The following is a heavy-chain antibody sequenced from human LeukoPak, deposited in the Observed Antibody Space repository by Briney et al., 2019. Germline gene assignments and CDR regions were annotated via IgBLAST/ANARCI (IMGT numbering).Heavy chain of an antibody. CDR2: MSSDGSKK. CDR3: AKDMMAADGRDLYYNYGMDV. Sequence: GGSLRLSCAASGFTFSSYGMEWVRQAPGKGLEWVAIMSSDGSKKYYADSVKGRFTISRDNSKDTVYLQMNSLRDDDTAVYYCAKDMMAADGRDLYYNYGMDVWGQGTTVTISS. CDR1: GFTFSSYG. D-gene: IGHD6-13*01. V-gene: IGHV3-30*18. J-gene: IGHJ6*02.